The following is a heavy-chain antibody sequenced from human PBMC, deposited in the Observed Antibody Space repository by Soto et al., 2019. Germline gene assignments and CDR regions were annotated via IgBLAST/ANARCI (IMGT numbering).Heavy chain of an antibody. CDR2: ISGSGGST. V-gene: IGHV3-23*01. Sequence: HPGGSLRLSCAASGFTFSSYAMSWVRQAPGKGLEWVSAISGSGGSTYYADSVKGRFTISRDNSKNTLYLQMNSLRAEDTAVYYCAKPPDYCSSTSCPSYYFDYWGQGTLVTVSS. J-gene: IGHJ4*02. D-gene: IGHD2-2*01. CDR3: AKPPDYCSSTSCPSYYFDY. CDR1: GFTFSSYA.